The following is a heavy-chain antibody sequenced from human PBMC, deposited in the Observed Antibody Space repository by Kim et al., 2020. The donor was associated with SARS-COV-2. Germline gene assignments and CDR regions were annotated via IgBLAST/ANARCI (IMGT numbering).Heavy chain of an antibody. CDR1: GFTFSSYE. V-gene: IGHV3-48*03. CDR2: ISSSGSTI. J-gene: IGHJ5*02. CDR3: ARTLPDTAMVPWFDP. D-gene: IGHD5-18*01. Sequence: GGSLRLSCAASGFTFSSYEMNWVRQAPGKGLEWVSYISSSGSTIYYADSVKGRFTISRDNAKNSLYLQMNSLRAEDTAVYYCARTLPDTAMVPWFDPWGQGTLVTVSS.